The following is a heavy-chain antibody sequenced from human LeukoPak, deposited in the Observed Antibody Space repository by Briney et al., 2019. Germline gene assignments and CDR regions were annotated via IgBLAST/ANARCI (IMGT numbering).Heavy chain of an antibody. CDR3: ARGRVILGVVHYGMDV. V-gene: IGHV4-34*01. CDR1: GGSFSGYY. J-gene: IGHJ6*02. Sequence: PSETLSLTCAVYGGSFSGYYWSWIRQPPGKGLEWIGEINHSGSTNYNPSPKSRVTISVDTSKNQFSLKLSSVTAAGTAVYYCARGRVILGVVHYGMDVWGQGTTVTVSS. CDR2: INHSGST. D-gene: IGHD3-3*01.